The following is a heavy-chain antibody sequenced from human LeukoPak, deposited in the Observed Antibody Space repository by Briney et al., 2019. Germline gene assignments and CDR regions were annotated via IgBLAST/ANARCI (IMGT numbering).Heavy chain of an antibody. Sequence: SETLSLTCTISGGSISSYDWSWIRQPPGKGLEWIGYIYYSGSTNYNPSLKSRVTISVDTSKNQFSLKLSSVTAADTAVYYCARGRSDYGGKDAFDYWGQGTLVTVSS. J-gene: IGHJ4*02. CDR1: GGSISSYD. CDR2: IYYSGST. CDR3: ARGRSDYGGKDAFDY. D-gene: IGHD4-23*01. V-gene: IGHV4-59*01.